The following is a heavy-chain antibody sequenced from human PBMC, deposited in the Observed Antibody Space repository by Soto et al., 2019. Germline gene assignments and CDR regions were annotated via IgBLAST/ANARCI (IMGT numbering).Heavy chain of an antibody. CDR2: ISYDGSNK. D-gene: IGHD2-2*01. CDR3: ANSNPIVPAVPTDY. Sequence: GGSLRLSCAASGFTFSSYGMHWVRQAPGKGLEWVAVISYDGSNKYYADSVKGRFTISRDNSKNTLYLQMNSLRAGDTAVYYCANSNPIVPAVPTDYWGQGTLVTVS. V-gene: IGHV3-30*18. CDR1: GFTFSSYG. J-gene: IGHJ4*02.